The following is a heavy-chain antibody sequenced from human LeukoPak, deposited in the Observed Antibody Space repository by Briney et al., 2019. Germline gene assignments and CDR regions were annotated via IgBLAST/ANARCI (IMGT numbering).Heavy chain of an antibody. D-gene: IGHD4-17*01. Sequence: RPGGSLTLSCAVSGYTFGDCGMRWVRQVPGKGLEWVCGTNRRGDITGYADSVKGRFTISRDNAKNSLYLQMNSLRAEDTAVYYCATSCYGEDVYWGQGTLVTVSS. CDR3: ATSCYGEDVY. J-gene: IGHJ4*02. CDR2: TNRRGDIT. V-gene: IGHV3-20*04. CDR1: GYTFGDCG.